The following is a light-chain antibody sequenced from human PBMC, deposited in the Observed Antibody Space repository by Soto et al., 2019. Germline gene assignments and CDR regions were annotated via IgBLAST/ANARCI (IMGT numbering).Light chain of an antibody. CDR3: HQRGDWPPIT. J-gene: IGKJ5*01. Sequence: EIVLTQSPATLSLSPGERAILSCRASQSVSTFLAWFQQKPGQPPRLLLYNASNSTTGIPARLSGSGSGTDFTLTISSLEPEDFAVYYCHQRGDWPPITFGQGTRLENK. CDR1: QSVSTF. CDR2: NAS. V-gene: IGKV3-11*01.